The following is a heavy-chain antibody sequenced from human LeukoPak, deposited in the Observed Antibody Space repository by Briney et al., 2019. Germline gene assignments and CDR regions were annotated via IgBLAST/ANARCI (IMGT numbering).Heavy chain of an antibody. J-gene: IGHJ5*02. Sequence: GASVKVSCKSSGYTFTGYYMHWVRQAPGQGLEWMGWINPNSGGSTSYAQKFQGRVTMTRDMSTSTVYMELSSLRSEDTAVYYCARGPSIAARNWFDPWGQGTLVTVSS. CDR2: INPNSGGST. CDR3: ARGPSIAARNWFDP. V-gene: IGHV1-46*01. CDR1: GYTFTGYY. D-gene: IGHD6-6*01.